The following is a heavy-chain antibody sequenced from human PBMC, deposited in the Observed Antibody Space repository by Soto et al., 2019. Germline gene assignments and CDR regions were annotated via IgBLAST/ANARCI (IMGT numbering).Heavy chain of an antibody. V-gene: IGHV4-30-2*01. CDR1: GGSISSGGYS. CDR3: ARVRSSGWYTNWFDP. Sequence: PSETLSLTCAVSGGSISSGGYSWSWIRQPPGKGLEWIGYIYHSGSTYYNPSLKSRVTISVDRSKNQFSLKLSSVTAADTAVYYCARVRSSGWYTNWFDPWGQGNLVTVS. CDR2: IYHSGST. J-gene: IGHJ5*02. D-gene: IGHD6-19*01.